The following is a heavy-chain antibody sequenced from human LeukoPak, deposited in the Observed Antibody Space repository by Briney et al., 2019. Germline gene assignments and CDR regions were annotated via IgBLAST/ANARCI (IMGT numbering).Heavy chain of an antibody. V-gene: IGHV4-61*05. J-gene: IGHJ4*01. CDR3: ARDSHGDYALDY. Sequence: SETLSLTCTVSGGSISSSSYYWGWIRQPPGKGLEWIGYIYYSGSTNYNPSLKSRVTMSVDTSKNQFSLKLSSVTAADTAVYYCARDSHGDYALDYWGHGTLVTVSS. CDR1: GGSISSSSYY. D-gene: IGHD4-17*01. CDR2: IYYSGST.